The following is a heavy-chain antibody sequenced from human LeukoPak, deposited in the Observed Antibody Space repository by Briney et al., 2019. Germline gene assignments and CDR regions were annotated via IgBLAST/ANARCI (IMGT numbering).Heavy chain of an antibody. CDR1: GGSFCGYY. CDR2: INHSGST. Sequence: SETLSLICAVYGGSFCGYYWSWIRQPPGKGLEWFGEINHSGSTNYNPSLKSRVTISVDTSKNQFSLKLSSVTAADTAVYYCAGQSYRYAYYYMDVWGKGTTVTISS. CDR3: AGQSYRYAYYYMDV. D-gene: IGHD3-16*02. V-gene: IGHV4-34*01. J-gene: IGHJ6*03.